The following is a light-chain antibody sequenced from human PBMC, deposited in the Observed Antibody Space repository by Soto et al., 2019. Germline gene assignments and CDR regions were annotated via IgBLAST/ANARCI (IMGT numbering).Light chain of an antibody. CDR2: DVS. Sequence: QSALTQPRSVSGCPGQSVTISCTGSSTDVGGYNSVSWYQQHPGKAPKRVIYDVSKRPSGVPDRFSGSKSGNTASLTISGLQAEDEADYYCCSYAGTYTYVFGTGTKVTVL. V-gene: IGLV2-11*01. CDR1: STDVGGYNS. CDR3: CSYAGTYTYV. J-gene: IGLJ1*01.